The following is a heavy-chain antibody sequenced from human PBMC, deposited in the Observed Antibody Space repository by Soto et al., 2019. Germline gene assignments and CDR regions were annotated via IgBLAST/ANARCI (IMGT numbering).Heavy chain of an antibody. CDR2: IYYSGST. D-gene: IGHD3-9*01. J-gene: IGHJ6*02. CDR1: GGSISSSSYY. CDR3: ARHLRYYDILTRSFYYYYYGMDV. Sequence: TVSGGSISSSSYYWGWIRQPPGKGLEWIGSIYYSGSTYYNPSLKSRVTISVDTSKNQFSLKLSSVTAADTAVYYCARHLRYYDILTRSFYYYYYGMDVWGQGTTVTVSS. V-gene: IGHV4-39*01.